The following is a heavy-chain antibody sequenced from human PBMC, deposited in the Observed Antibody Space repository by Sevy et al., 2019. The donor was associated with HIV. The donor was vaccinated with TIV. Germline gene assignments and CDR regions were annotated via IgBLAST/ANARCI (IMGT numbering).Heavy chain of an antibody. Sequence: GGSRRLSCAASGFTISSNYLSWVRQVPGKGLEWVSVIYGNHSTYYADFVKGRFTISRDNSKNTLYLQMNSLRAEDTAIYYCARGEQWLRFNYWGQGTLVTVSS. V-gene: IGHV3-53*01. J-gene: IGHJ4*02. CDR3: ARGEQWLRFNY. CDR2: IYGNHST. CDR1: GFTISSNY. D-gene: IGHD6-19*01.